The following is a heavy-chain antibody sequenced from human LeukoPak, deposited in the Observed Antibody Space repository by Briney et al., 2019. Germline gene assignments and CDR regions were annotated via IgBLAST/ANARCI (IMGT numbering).Heavy chain of an antibody. CDR3: ASSSGYYYGTLDY. Sequence: SETLSLTCAVYGGSFSGYYWSWIRQPPGKGLEWIGEINHSGSTNYNPSLKSRVTISVDTSKNQFSLKLSSVTAADTAVYYCASSSGYYYGTLDYWGQGTLVTVSS. V-gene: IGHV4-34*01. D-gene: IGHD3-22*01. CDR1: GGSFSGYY. CDR2: INHSGST. J-gene: IGHJ4*02.